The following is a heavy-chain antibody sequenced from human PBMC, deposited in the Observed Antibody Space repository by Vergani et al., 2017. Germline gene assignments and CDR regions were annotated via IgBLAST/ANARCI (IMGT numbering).Heavy chain of an antibody. D-gene: IGHD2-8*01. J-gene: IGHJ3*02. CDR3: ARDYASAIYYANDAFDI. CDR2: VYTGGSA. CDR1: GDSIASGTYY. V-gene: IGHV4-61*02. Sequence: QVQLQESGPRLVKPSQTLSLTCTVSGDSIASGTYYWTWIRQPAGKGLEWIGRVYTGGSANYNPSFKSRVTISLDTSRNQFSLNLQSVTAADTAVYYCARDYASAIYYANDAFDIWGRGTKVTVSS.